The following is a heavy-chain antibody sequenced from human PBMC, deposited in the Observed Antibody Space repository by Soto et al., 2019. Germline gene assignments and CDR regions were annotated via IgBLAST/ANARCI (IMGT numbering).Heavy chain of an antibody. V-gene: IGHV3-7*01. CDR2: INQDGTEK. CDR1: GLAYSTHW. D-gene: IGHD3-16*01. Sequence: PGGSLRLSCVASGLAYSTHWMTWVRQAPGKGLEWVANINQDGTEKYYVDSVKGRFTISRDNAKNSLYLQMNSLRAEDTALYYCANRPNKVPYYVGVFDFWGRGTLVTVYS. J-gene: IGHJ4*02. CDR3: ANRPNKVPYYVGVFDF.